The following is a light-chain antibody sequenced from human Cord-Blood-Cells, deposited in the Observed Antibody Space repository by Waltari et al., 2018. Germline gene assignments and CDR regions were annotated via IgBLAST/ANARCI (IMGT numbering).Light chain of an antibody. V-gene: IGKV4-1*01. CDR1: QSVLYSSNNKNY. CDR3: QQYYSTPLT. Sequence: DIVMTQSPDSLAVSLGERATINCKSSQSVLYSSNNKNYLAWYQQKPGQPPKLLIYWASTRESGVPDRFSGSWSGTDFTLTISSLQADDVAVYYCQQYYSTPLTFGGGTKVEIK. CDR2: WAS. J-gene: IGKJ4*01.